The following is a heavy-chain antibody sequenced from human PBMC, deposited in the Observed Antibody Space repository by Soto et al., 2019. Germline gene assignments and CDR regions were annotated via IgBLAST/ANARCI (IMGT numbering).Heavy chain of an antibody. CDR2: IYWNDDK. CDR3: AHGSGWLSDY. CDR1: GFSLSSSAVG. V-gene: IGHV2-5*01. Sequence: QITLKESGPTLLKPTQTLTLTCTFSGFSLSSSAVGVNWIRQPPGKALEWLALIYWNDDKHYSPSLRSRLTITTDTSKHQVVLTMTNMDPVDTATYYCAHGSGWLSDYWGQGILVTVSS. J-gene: IGHJ4*02. D-gene: IGHD6-19*01.